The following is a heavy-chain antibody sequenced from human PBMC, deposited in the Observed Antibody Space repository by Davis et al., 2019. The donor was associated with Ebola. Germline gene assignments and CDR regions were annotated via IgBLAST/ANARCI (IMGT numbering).Heavy chain of an antibody. CDR2: IIPIFGTA. V-gene: IGHV1-69*06. D-gene: IGHD3-9*01. CDR1: GYTFTSYA. Sequence: AASVKVSCKASGYTFTSYAISWVRQAPGQGLEWMGGIIPIFGTANYAQKFQGRVTITADKSTSTAYMELSSLRSEDTAVYYCARSRGYDILTGYNYWGQGTLVTVSS. CDR3: ARSRGYDILTGYNY. J-gene: IGHJ4*02.